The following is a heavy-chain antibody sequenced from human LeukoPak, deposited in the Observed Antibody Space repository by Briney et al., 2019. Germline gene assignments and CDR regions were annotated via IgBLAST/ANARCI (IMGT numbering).Heavy chain of an antibody. V-gene: IGHV5-51*01. J-gene: IGHJ6*02. CDR3: ARDPGGNYYGSKLDGMDV. D-gene: IGHD3-10*01. Sequence: GESLKISCKGSGYSFTSYWIGWVRQMPGKGLVWMGIIYPGDSDTRYSPSSQGQVTISADKSISTAYLQWSSLKASDTAMYYCARDPGGNYYGSKLDGMDVWGQGTTVTVSS. CDR2: IYPGDSDT. CDR1: GYSFTSYW.